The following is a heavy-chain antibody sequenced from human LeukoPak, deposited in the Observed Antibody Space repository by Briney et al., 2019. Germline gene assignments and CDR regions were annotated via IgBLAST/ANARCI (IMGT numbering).Heavy chain of an antibody. J-gene: IGHJ4*02. CDR2: LGRSGTTT. CDR3: AKHEYSNGCFDH. CDR1: GFTFTSSA. D-gene: IGHD6-19*01. V-gene: IGHV3-23*01. Sequence: GGALRHSCAASGFTFTSSAMSWVRPALRTGLEWVSALGRSGTTTYDAESVKGRLTLSRDKSKKTLNMQKRSLRAEDTAVYYCAKHEYSNGCFDHWGQGTLVTVSS.